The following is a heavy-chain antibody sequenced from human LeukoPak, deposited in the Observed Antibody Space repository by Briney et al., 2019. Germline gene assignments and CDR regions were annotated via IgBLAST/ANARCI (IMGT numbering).Heavy chain of an antibody. V-gene: IGHV4-61*01. CDR2: IYYSGST. CDR1: GYSISSGYY. D-gene: IGHD1-26*01. J-gene: IGHJ4*02. CDR3: ARTLVGATTFGLPDYFDY. Sequence: SETLSLTCTVSGYSISSGYYWGWIRQPPGKGLEWIGYIYYSGSTNYNPSLKSRVTISVDTSKNQFSLKLSSVTAADTAVYYCARTLVGATTFGLPDYFDYWGQGTLVTVSS.